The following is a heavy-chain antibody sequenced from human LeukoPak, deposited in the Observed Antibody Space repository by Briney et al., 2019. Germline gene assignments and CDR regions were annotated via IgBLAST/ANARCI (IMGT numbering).Heavy chain of an antibody. D-gene: IGHD4-17*01. CDR2: ISWNSGSM. V-gene: IGHV3-9*01. CDR1: GFTFDDYA. CDR3: AKGTTCRS. Sequence: QPGGSLRLSCAASGFTFDDYAMHWVRQAPGKGLEWVSGISWNSGSMGYADSVKGRFTISRDNAKNSLYLQMNSLRAEDTAVYYCAKGTTCRSWGQGTLVTVSS. J-gene: IGHJ4*02.